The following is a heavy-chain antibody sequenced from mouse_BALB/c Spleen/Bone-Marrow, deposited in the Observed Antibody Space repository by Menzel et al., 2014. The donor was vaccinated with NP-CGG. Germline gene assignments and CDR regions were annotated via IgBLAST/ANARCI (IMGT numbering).Heavy chain of an antibody. Sequence: ESGPGLMKPSQSLSLTCTVTGYSITSDYAWNWIRQFPGNKLEWMGYISYSGSTSYNPSLKSRISITRDTSKNQFFLQLNSVTTEDTATYYCARPNWDWYFDVWGAGTTVTVSS. D-gene: IGHD4-1*01. CDR2: ISYSGST. CDR1: GYSITSDYA. CDR3: ARPNWDWYFDV. J-gene: IGHJ1*01. V-gene: IGHV3-2*02.